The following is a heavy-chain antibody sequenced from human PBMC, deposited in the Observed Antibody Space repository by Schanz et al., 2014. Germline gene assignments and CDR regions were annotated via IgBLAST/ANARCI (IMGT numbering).Heavy chain of an antibody. V-gene: IGHV1-8*02. CDR2: MNPDSGHS. CDR3: ARAQRYYDAWNEYYTGKYYYYGVGV. Sequence: QVQLVQSGAEVRKPGASVKVSCKASGYSFTAYDINWVRQATGQGLEWMGWMNPDSGHSGYAQKFQGRFTMTTSTSIDTAYMELGSLTSDDTAVYYCARAQRYYDAWNEYYTGKYYYYGVGVWGQGTTVIVSS. J-gene: IGHJ6*02. D-gene: IGHD3-3*01. CDR1: GYSFTAYD.